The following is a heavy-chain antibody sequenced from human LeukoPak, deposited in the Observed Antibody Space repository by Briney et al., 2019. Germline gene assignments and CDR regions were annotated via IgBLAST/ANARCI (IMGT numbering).Heavy chain of an antibody. J-gene: IGHJ4*02. D-gene: IGHD3-3*01. V-gene: IGHV3-23*01. Sequence: PGGSLRLSCAASGFTFSSYAMSWVRQAPGKGLEWVSAISGSGGSTYYADSVKGRFTISRDNSKNTLYRQMNSLRAEDTAVYYCAKARFGVVIFDYWGQGTLVTVSS. CDR1: GFTFSSYA. CDR3: AKARFGVVIFDY. CDR2: ISGSGGST.